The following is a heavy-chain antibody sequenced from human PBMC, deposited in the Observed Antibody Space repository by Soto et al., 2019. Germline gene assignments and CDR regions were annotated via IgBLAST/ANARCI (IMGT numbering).Heavy chain of an antibody. CDR3: ARDIVATIGWFDP. Sequence: ASVKVSCKASGYTFTSYAMHWVLQAPGQRLEWMGWINAGNGNTKYSQKFQGRVTITRDTSASTAYMELSSLRSEDTAVYYYARDIVATIGWFDPWGQGALVTVSS. V-gene: IGHV1-3*01. J-gene: IGHJ5*02. CDR2: INAGNGNT. D-gene: IGHD5-12*01. CDR1: GYTFTSYA.